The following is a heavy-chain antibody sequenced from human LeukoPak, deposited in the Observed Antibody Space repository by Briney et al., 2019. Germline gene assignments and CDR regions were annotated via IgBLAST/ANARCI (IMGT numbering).Heavy chain of an antibody. V-gene: IGHV3-7*01. CDR2: IKQDGSEE. D-gene: IGHD2-2*01. CDR1: GFTFSIYW. CDR3: AREGGWGSPAGY. J-gene: IGHJ4*02. Sequence: PGGALRLSCAVSGFTFSIYWMTWVRQAPGKGLEWVANIKQDGSEENYVDSVKGRFTISRDNAQNSLYLQMNSLRGEDTAVYFCAREGGWGSPAGYWGQGTLVTVSS.